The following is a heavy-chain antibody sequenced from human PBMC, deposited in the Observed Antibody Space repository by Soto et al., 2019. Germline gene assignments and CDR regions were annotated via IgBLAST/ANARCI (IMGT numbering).Heavy chain of an antibody. D-gene: IGHD6-13*01. CDR2: IRNKGNSYTT. V-gene: IGHV3-72*01. J-gene: IGHJ4*02. CDR1: GFTVSDHY. CDR3: AKDLGFYSSTWHYFDY. Sequence: GSLRLSCAASGFTVSDHYMDWVRQAPGKGLEWIGRIRNKGNSYTTEYAASVKGRFTISRDDSQNSLYLQMNSLKTEDTAVYYCAKDLGFYSSTWHYFDYWGQGTLVTVSS.